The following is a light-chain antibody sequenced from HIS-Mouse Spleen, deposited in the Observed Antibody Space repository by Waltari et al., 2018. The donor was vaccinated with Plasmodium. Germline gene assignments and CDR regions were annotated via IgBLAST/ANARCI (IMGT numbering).Light chain of an antibody. CDR1: QSVSSN. J-gene: IGKJ3*01. Sequence: EIVMTQSPATLSVSPGERATLSCRASQSVSSNLAWYRQKPGQSPRLLIYGASTRATGSPDRFSGSGSGTEFTLTISSLQSEDFAVYYCQQYNNWSFTFGPGTKVDIK. CDR3: QQYNNWSFT. CDR2: GAS. V-gene: IGKV3-15*01.